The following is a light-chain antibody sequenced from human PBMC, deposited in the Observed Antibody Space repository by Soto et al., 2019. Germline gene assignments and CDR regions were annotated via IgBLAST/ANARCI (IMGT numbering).Light chain of an antibody. CDR3: SSFAANNNV. J-gene: IGLJ1*01. V-gene: IGLV2-8*01. CDR2: EVN. CDR1: SSDVGGYNY. Sequence: QSALTQPPSASGSPGQSVTISCTGTSSDVGGYNYVSWYQQYPGKAPKLIIYEVNKRPSGVPDRFSGSKSGNTASLTVSGLQAEDEADYYCSSFAANNNVFGTGTKVTVL.